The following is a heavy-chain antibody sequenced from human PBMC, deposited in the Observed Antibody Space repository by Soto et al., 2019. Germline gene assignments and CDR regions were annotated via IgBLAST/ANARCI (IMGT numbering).Heavy chain of an antibody. D-gene: IGHD3-3*01. Sequence: QVQLVESGGGVVQPGRSLRLSCAASGFTFSSYGMHWVRQAPGKGLEWVAVMWYDGSTLYADSVKGRFIISREDSKNTVYLQMNSLRAEDTAVYYCARAAGTITLFPGGFFSSWLDRWGQGTLVTVSS. CDR1: GFTFSSYG. CDR2: MWYDGST. V-gene: IGHV3-33*01. J-gene: IGHJ5*02. CDR3: ARAAGTITLFPGGFFSSWLDR.